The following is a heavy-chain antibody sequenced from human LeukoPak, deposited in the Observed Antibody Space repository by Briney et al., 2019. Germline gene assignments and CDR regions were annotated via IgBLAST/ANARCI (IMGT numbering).Heavy chain of an antibody. CDR1: GYTFTGYY. J-gene: IGHJ3*02. V-gene: IGHV1-2*02. Sequence: ASVTVSCKASGYTFTGYYMHWVRQAPGQGLEWMGWINPNSGGTNYAQKFQGRVTMTRDTSISTAYMELSRLRSDDTAVYYCARDWSVLRYFDWPPMTDAFDIWGQGTMVTVSS. D-gene: IGHD3-9*01. CDR3: ARDWSVLRYFDWPPMTDAFDI. CDR2: INPNSGGT.